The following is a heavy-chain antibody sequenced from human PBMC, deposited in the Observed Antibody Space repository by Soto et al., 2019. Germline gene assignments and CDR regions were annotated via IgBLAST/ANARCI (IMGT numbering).Heavy chain of an antibody. J-gene: IGHJ4*02. CDR2: INPNGGST. CDR3: ARGLAAGDY. Sequence: QVQLVQSGAEVKKPGASVKLSCKASGYIFTNYYIHWVRQAPGQGLEWMAIINPNGGSTNYEQKFQDRVTMTRDTSTSTVYMELSSLRSEDTAIYYCARGLAAGDYWGQGTLVTVSS. D-gene: IGHD6-13*01. CDR1: GYIFTNYY. V-gene: IGHV1-46*01.